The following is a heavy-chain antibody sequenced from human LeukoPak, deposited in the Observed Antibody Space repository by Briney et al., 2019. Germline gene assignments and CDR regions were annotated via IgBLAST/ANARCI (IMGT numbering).Heavy chain of an antibody. Sequence: SVKVSCKASGGTFSSYAISWVRQAPGQGLEWMGGIIPIFGTANYAQKFQGRVTITADESTSTAYMELSSLRSEDTAVYYCARAPMVRGVKSLDVWCKGRTVTVSS. CDR1: GGTFSSYA. J-gene: IGHJ6*04. D-gene: IGHD3-10*01. CDR2: IIPIFGTA. V-gene: IGHV1-69*13. CDR3: ARAPMVRGVKSLDV.